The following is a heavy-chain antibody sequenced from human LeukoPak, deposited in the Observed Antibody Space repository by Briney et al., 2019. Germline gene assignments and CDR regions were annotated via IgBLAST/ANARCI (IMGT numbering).Heavy chain of an antibody. V-gene: IGHV4-61*01. D-gene: IGHD3-3*01. CDR1: GGSVSNGNYY. Sequence: PSETLSLTCTVSGGSVSNGNYYWSWLRQPPGKALEWIGYIYYTGSTSYNPSLKSRVTISVDKSKNQFSLKLSSVTAADTAVYYCARGGDVLRFLEWSHPNYYGMDVWGQGTTVTVSS. CDR2: IYYTGST. CDR3: ARGGDVLRFLEWSHPNYYGMDV. J-gene: IGHJ6*02.